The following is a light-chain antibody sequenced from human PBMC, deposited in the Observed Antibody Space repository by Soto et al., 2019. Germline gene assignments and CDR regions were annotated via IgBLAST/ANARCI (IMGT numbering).Light chain of an antibody. V-gene: IGLV1-44*01. CDR1: SSNIGSNT. CDR3: AAWDDSLNGVV. Sequence: QSVLTQPPSASGTPGQRVTISCSGSSSNIGSNTVNWYQPLPGTAPKLLIYSNNQRPSGVPDRFSGSKSGTSASLAISGLQSEYESDYYCAAWDDSLNGVVFGGGTKLTVL. CDR2: SNN. J-gene: IGLJ2*01.